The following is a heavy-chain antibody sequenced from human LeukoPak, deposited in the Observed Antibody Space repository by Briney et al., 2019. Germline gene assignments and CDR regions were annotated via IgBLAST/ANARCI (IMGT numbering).Heavy chain of an antibody. V-gene: IGHV3-7*01. Sequence: PGESLRLSCAASGFTFSSYWMSWVRQAPGKGLEWVANIKQDGSEKYYVDSVKGRFTISRDNAKNSLYLQMNSLRAEDTAVYYCASSDCSSTSATCYYYYGMDVWGQGTTVTVSS. CDR1: GFTFSSYW. D-gene: IGHD2-2*01. CDR2: IKQDGSEK. J-gene: IGHJ6*02. CDR3: ASSDCSSTSATCYYYYGMDV.